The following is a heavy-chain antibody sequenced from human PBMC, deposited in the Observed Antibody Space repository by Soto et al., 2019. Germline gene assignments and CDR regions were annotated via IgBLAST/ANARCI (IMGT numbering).Heavy chain of an antibody. CDR3: TTRGAPIVVVPAAEFDGMDV. CDR2: IKSKTDGGTT. Sequence: PGGSLRLSCAASGFTFSNAWMNWVRQAPGKGLEWVGRIKSKTDGGTTDYAAPVKGRFTISRDDSKNTLYLQMNSLKTEDTAVYYCTTRGAPIVVVPAAEFDGMDVWGQGTTVTVSS. J-gene: IGHJ6*02. D-gene: IGHD2-2*01. CDR1: GFTFSNAW. V-gene: IGHV3-15*07.